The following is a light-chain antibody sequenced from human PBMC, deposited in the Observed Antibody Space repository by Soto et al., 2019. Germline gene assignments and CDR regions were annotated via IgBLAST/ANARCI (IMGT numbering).Light chain of an antibody. Sequence: ETMMTQSPDTLSVSLGERATLSCRASQSLRSSLAWYQQKPGQAPRLLIYGASNRATGIPDRFSGSGSGTDFTLTISRLEPEDFAVYYCQQYGSSPLTFGGGTKVDIK. CDR1: QSLRSS. J-gene: IGKJ4*01. CDR3: QQYGSSPLT. CDR2: GAS. V-gene: IGKV3-20*01.